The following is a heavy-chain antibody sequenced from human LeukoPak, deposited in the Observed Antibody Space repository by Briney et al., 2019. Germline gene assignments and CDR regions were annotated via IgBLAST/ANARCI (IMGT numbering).Heavy chain of an antibody. CDR2: ISGSGGST. Sequence: GRSLRLSCAASGFTFSSYAMSWVRQAPGKGLEWVSAISGSGGSTYYADSVKGRFTISRDNSKNTLYLQMNSLRAEDTAVYYCAKVIAVAVHFDYWGQGTLVTVSS. V-gene: IGHV3-23*01. J-gene: IGHJ4*02. CDR3: AKVIAVAVHFDY. D-gene: IGHD6-19*01. CDR1: GFTFSSYA.